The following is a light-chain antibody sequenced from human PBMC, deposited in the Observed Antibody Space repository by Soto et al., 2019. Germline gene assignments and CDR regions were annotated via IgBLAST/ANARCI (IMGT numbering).Light chain of an antibody. J-gene: IGKJ1*01. Sequence: EIVMTQSPATLSVSPGERATLSCRASQSVSNNLAWYQQKPGQAPRLLIYDASTRATGIPAKFSGSGSGIEFTLTISSLQSEDFAVYYCEQYNKWPPWTFGQGTKVE. V-gene: IGKV3-15*01. CDR2: DAS. CDR1: QSVSNN. CDR3: EQYNKWPPWT.